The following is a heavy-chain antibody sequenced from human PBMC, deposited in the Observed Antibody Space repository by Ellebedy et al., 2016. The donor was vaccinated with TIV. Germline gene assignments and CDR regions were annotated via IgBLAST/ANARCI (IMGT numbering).Heavy chain of an antibody. CDR3: ARDFGYYYYYGMDV. J-gene: IGHJ6*02. V-gene: IGHV3-48*02. CDR1: GFTFSSYS. Sequence: GESLKISCAASGFTFSSYSMNWVRQAPGKGLEWVSYISSSSSTIYYADSAKGRFTISRDNAKNSLYLQMNSLRDEDTAVYYCARDFGYYYYYGMDVWGQGTTVTVSS. CDR2: ISSSSSTI. D-gene: IGHD3-10*01.